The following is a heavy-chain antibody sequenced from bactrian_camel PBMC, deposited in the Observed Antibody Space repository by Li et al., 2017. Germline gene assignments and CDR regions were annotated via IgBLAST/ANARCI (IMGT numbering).Heavy chain of an antibody. V-gene: IGHV3S53*01. CDR1: AYILSSCG. J-gene: IGHJ4*01. D-gene: IGHD3*01. CDR2: IESLGRI. CDR3: AADVKRRGPCWLWTVQTGTPPPAY. Sequence: HVQLVESGGGSVQAGGSLKLSCAAPAYILSSCGMGWFRQAPGKEREGVAAIESLGRIRYADSVKGRFTIIKDRAHNTLTPEMNNLKPEDSGMYHCAADVKRRGPCWLWTVQTGTPPPAYYGQGTQVTVS.